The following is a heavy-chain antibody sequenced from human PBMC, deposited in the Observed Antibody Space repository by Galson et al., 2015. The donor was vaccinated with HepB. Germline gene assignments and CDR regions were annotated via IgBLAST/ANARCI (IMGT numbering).Heavy chain of an antibody. Sequence: SLRLSCAGSGFTFSNNAMSWVRQAPGKGLEWVSSISGSGGSTHFADSVKGRFTISRDNSEDTLYLQLDSPRVEDTAVYYCPKDFADYTFGYDVWGRGTRVTVSS. CDR1: GFTFSNNA. CDR2: ISGSGGST. CDR3: PKDFADYTFGYDV. V-gene: IGHV3-23*01. D-gene: IGHD3-22*01. J-gene: IGHJ4*02.